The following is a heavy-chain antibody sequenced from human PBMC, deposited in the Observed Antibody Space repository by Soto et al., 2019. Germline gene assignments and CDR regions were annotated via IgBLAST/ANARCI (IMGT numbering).Heavy chain of an antibody. D-gene: IGHD6-13*01. J-gene: IGHJ4*02. CDR3: ARDIAAAGRRFDY. CDR2: MNPNSGNT. V-gene: IGHV1-8*01. CDR1: GYTFTSYD. Sequence: ASVKVSCKASGYTFTSYDINWVRQATGQGIEWMGWMNPNSGNTGYAQKFQGRVTMTRNTSISTAYMELSSLRSEDTAVYYCARDIAAAGRRFDYWGQGTLVTVSS.